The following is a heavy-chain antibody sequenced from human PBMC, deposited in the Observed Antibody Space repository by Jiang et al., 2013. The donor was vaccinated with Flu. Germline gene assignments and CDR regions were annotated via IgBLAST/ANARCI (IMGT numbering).Heavy chain of an antibody. D-gene: IGHD3-10*01. V-gene: IGHV4-31*03. CDR2: IHSSGST. CDR3: ARERGSVEAATFGFYFDF. CDR1: GASISSGGYY. Sequence: PGLVKPSQTLSLICTVSGASISSGGYYWSWIRQHPGKGLEWIGYIHSSGSTYYSPSLKSRLTISADTSKNQFSLNLSSVTAADTAVYYCARERGSVEAATFGFYFDFWGQGTLVAVSS. J-gene: IGHJ4*02.